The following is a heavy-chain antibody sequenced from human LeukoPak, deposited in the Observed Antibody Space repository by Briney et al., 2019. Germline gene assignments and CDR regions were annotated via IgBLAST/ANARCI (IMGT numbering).Heavy chain of an antibody. CDR1: GGSFSGYY. V-gene: IGHV4-34*01. CDR3: ARGVAAYYYYGMDV. J-gene: IGHJ6*02. CDR2: INHSGST. Sequence: SETLSLTCAVYGGSFSGYYWSWIRQPPRKGLEWIGEINHSGSTNYNPSLKSRVTISVDTSKNQFSLKLSSVTAADTAVYYCARGVAAYYYYGMDVWGQGTTVTVSS.